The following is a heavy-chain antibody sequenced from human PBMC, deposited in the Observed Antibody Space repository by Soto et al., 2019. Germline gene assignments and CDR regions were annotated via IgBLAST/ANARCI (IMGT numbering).Heavy chain of an antibody. CDR1: GFTFSDHY. CDR2: SRNRVNSHTT. J-gene: IGHJ6*01. CDR3: TRGLLGGAPSYTFHGMDV. V-gene: IGHV3-72*01. D-gene: IGHD1-26*01. Sequence: EVQLVESGGGLVQPGGSLRLSCAASGFTFSDHYMDWVRQAPGKGLEWVARSRNRVNSHTTEYAASVKGRFTISRDVSKISLYLQINSLKIEDTAVYYCTRGLLGGAPSYTFHGMDVWGQGTTVTVSS.